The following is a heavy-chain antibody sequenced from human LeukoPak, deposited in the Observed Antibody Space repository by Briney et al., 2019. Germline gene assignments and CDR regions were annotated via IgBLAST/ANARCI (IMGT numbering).Heavy chain of an antibody. CDR3: ARSIGPGRFDY. CDR1: GGSFSGYY. V-gene: IGHV4-34*01. J-gene: IGHJ4*02. CDR2: INHSGST. Sequence: SETLSLTCAVYGGSFSGYYWSWIRQPPGKGLEWIGEINHSGSTNYNPSLKSRVTISVDTSKNQFSLKLSSVTAADTAVYYCARSIGPGRFDYWGQGTLLTVSS. D-gene: IGHD3/OR15-3a*01.